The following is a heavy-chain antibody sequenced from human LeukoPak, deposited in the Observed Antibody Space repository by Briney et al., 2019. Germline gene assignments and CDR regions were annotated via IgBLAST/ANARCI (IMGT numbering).Heavy chain of an antibody. CDR2: VYHSEST. D-gene: IGHD4-23*01. V-gene: IGHV4-59*08. Sequence: YPSETLSLTCTVSGGSISSSYCSWIRQPPGKGLEWIGYVYHSESTNYNPSLKSRVTISVDTSKNQSSLKLSSVTAADTAVYYCARQAGGTSGPFDYWGQGTLVTVSS. J-gene: IGHJ4*02. CDR3: ARQAGGTSGPFDY. CDR1: GGSISSSY.